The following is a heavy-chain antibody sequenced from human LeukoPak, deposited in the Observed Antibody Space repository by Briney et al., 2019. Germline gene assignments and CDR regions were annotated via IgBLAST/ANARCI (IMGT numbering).Heavy chain of an antibody. V-gene: IGHV3-30*02. D-gene: IGHD4-17*01. J-gene: IGHJ4*02. CDR1: GFTFSSYG. Sequence: GGSLRLSCAASGFTFSSYGMHWVRQAPGKGLEWVAFIRYDGSNKYYADSVKGRFTISRDNSKNTLYLQMNSLRAEDTAVYYCARNDYGATLGAFDCWGQGTLVTVSS. CDR3: ARNDYGATLGAFDC. CDR2: IRYDGSNK.